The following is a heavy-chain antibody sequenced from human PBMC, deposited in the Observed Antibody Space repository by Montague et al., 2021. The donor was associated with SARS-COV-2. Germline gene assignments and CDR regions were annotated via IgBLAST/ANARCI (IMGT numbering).Heavy chain of an antibody. J-gene: IGHJ6*02. CDR3: ARFRRCYHFYGLDV. Sequence: SETLSLTCTVSGDSFSPYYWTWIRQPPGKGLEWIGYIYHTGSTNYNPSLQSRVSMFLDTSKSQFSLELSSVTAADTAIYYCARFRRCYHFYGLDVWGQGTTVIVSS. CDR1: GDSFSPYY. V-gene: IGHV4-59*12. CDR2: IYHTGST. D-gene: IGHD3-3*01.